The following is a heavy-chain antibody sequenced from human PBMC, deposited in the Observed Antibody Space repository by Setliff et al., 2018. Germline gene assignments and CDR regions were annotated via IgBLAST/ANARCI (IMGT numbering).Heavy chain of an antibody. D-gene: IGHD3-10*01. CDR2: INYRGNT. CDR3: ARHVGSRSRGYNYYYYYMDV. CDR1: GGPISSSNYY. V-gene: IGHV4-39*01. Sequence: PSETLSLTCTVSGGPISSSNYYGGWIRQPPGKGLEWIGSINYRGNTHDNPSLKSRVTISLDTSKNQFSLKLTSVTAADTAVYYCARHVGSRSRGYNYYYYYMDVWGKGTTVTVSS. J-gene: IGHJ6*03.